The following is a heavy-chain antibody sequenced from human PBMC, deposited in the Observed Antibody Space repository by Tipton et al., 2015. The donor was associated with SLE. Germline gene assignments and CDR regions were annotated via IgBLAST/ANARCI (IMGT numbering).Heavy chain of an antibody. D-gene: IGHD3-3*01. CDR1: GGSISSSSYY. CDR3: ARSANGYLDL. V-gene: IGHV4-39*07. CDR2: IYYSGST. Sequence: TLSLTCTASGGSISSSSYYWGWIRQPPGKGLEWIGSIYYSGSTYYNPSLKSRVTISVDTSKNQFSLKLSSVTAADTAVYYCARSANGYLDLWGRGTLVTVSS. J-gene: IGHJ2*01.